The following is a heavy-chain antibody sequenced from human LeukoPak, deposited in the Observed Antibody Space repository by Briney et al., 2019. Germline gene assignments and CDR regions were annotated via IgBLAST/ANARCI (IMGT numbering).Heavy chain of an antibody. CDR3: ARLGKIQLWPADPYFDY. D-gene: IGHD5-18*01. J-gene: IGHJ4*02. V-gene: IGHV4-39*01. Sequence: SETLSLTCTVSGGSISSSGYYWGWIRQPPGKGLEWIGSIYYSGSTYYNPSLKSRATISVDTSKNQFSLKLSSATAADTAVYYCARLGKIQLWPADPYFDYWGQGTLVTVSS. CDR2: IYYSGST. CDR1: GGSISSSGYY.